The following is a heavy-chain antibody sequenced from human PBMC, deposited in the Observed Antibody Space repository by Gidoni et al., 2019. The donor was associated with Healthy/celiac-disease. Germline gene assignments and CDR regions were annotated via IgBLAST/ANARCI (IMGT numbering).Heavy chain of an antibody. J-gene: IGHJ4*02. CDR2: ISPCDSYT. D-gene: IGHD2-21*02. Sequence: EVQLVQSGAEVKKPGASLKISCKGSGYSFTSYWSGWVRHMPGKGLEWMGIISPCDSYTRYSPSVKGQVTISADNSISTAYLQWSSLKASDTARYYCARALGSNCGGDCYYFDYWGQGTLVTVSS. CDR1: GYSFTSYW. CDR3: ARALGSNCGGDCYYFDY. V-gene: IGHV5-51*01.